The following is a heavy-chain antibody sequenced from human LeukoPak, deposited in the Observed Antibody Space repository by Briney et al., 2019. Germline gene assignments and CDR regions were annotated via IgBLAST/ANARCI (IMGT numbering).Heavy chain of an antibody. V-gene: IGHV1-2*02. D-gene: IGHD2-21*02. CDR1: GYTFIDYY. J-gene: IGHJ4*02. Sequence: ASVKVSCKASGYTFIDYYMHWVRQAPGQGLEWMGWINPKSGATNYVEKFQGRVTMTRDTSITTVYMEMSRLRSDDTGVYYCARVMSCGGDCYAEDWGQGTLVTVSS. CDR2: INPKSGAT. CDR3: ARVMSCGGDCYAED.